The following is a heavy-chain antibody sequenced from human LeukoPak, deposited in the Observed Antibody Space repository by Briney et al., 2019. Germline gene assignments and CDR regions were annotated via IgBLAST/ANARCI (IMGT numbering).Heavy chain of an antibody. D-gene: IGHD3-3*01. V-gene: IGHV3-7*01. J-gene: IGHJ6*03. CDR1: GFTFSSYG. Sequence: AGGSLRLSYAASGFTFSSYGMSWVRQARGKGLEWVANIKQDGSEKYYVDSVKGRFTISRDNAKNSLYLQMNSLRAEDTAVYYCAAGPLEWSHYYYMDVWGKGTTVTVSS. CDR2: IKQDGSEK. CDR3: AAGPLEWSHYYYMDV.